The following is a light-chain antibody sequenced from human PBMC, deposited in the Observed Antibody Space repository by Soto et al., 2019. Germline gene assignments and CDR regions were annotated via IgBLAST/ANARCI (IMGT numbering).Light chain of an antibody. V-gene: IGKV1-5*01. J-gene: IGKJ1*01. Sequence: DIQMTQSPSTLSASLGDRVTITCWASQSISSGLAWYQQKPGKAPKVLIYDASSLQSGVPSRFSGSGSGTEFTLTISSLQPEDFAIYYCQQYNSYSPWTFGQGTKVEIK. CDR2: DAS. CDR1: QSISSG. CDR3: QQYNSYSPWT.